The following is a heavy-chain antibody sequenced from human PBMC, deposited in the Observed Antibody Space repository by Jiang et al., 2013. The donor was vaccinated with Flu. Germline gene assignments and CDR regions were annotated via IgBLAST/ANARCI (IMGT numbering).Heavy chain of an antibody. V-gene: IGHV4-34*01. D-gene: IGHD3-16*02. CDR3: ARGELMITFGGVIVIRKRSARGAFDI. CDR1: WVLQWLL. CDR2: INHSGST. Sequence: PSETPVPHLRLSMWVLQWLLLELDPPAPRRGLEWIGEINHSGSTNNNPSLKSRVTISVDTSKNQFSLKLSSVTAADTAVYYCARGELMITFGGVIVIRKRSARGAFDIWGQGTMVTVSS. J-gene: IGHJ3*02.